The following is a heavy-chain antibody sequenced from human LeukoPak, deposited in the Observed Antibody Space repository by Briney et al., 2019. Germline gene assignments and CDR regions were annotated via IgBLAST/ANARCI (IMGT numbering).Heavy chain of an antibody. D-gene: IGHD5-18*01. CDR2: IHHSGST. J-gene: IGHJ4*02. CDR1: GGSFSGYY. Sequence: SETLSLTCAVYGGSFSGYYWSWIRQPPGKGLEWIGEIHHSGSTNYNPSLKSRVTISVDTSKNQFSLKLSSVTAADTAVYYCAGRGYSYGSTNFDYWGQGTLVTVSS. V-gene: IGHV4-34*01. CDR3: AGRGYSYGSTNFDY.